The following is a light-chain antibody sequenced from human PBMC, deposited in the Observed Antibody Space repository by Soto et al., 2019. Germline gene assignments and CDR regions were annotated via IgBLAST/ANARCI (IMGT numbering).Light chain of an antibody. CDR2: EVS. CDR3: SSYAGSNNYV. CDR1: NSDVGGYNY. V-gene: IGLV2-8*01. Sequence: QAVVTQPPSASGSPGQSVTISCTGYNSDVGGYNYVSWYQQHPGKAPKLMIYEVSRRPAGVPDRFSGSKSGNTASLTVSGLQAEDEADYYCSSYAGSNNYVFGTGTKVTVL. J-gene: IGLJ1*01.